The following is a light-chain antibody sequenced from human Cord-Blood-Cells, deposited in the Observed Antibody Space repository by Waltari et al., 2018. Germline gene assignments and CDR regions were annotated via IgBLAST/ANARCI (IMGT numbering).Light chain of an antibody. V-gene: IGLV2-23*02. CDR2: EIS. CDR3: CSYACSSTFGV. CDR1: RRDVGSCNL. J-gene: IGLJ3*02. Sequence: QSALTQHGSVSASPGQSITISCPGPRRDVGSCNLDPWYQQHPGKPPKLMTYEISKRPPGVSHRLAGSNSGNTASLTIAGLQAEYEADYYCCSYACSSTFGVFGGG.